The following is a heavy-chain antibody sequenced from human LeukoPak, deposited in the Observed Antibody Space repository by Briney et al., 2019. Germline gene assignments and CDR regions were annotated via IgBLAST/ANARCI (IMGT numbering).Heavy chain of an antibody. CDR1: GRSLGIYY. J-gene: IGHJ6*03. CDR3: AREISGTYYNPLGYMDV. V-gene: IGHV4-4*07. Sequence: SDPLSLTCTVSGRSLGIYYWNWIRQPAGKGLEWFGRIFTSGIANYNPSLKSRVTMSVDTSKNQFSLNLSSVTAADTAVYYCAREISGTYYNPLGYMDVWGKGTTVTVSS. CDR2: IFTSGIA. D-gene: IGHD3-10*01.